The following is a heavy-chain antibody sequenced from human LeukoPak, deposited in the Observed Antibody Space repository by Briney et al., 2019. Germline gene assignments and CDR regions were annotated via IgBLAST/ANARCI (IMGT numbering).Heavy chain of an antibody. CDR2: INPNSGGT. CDR3: ARGIDDYSNYEALDY. CDR1: GYTFTGYY. J-gene: IGHJ4*02. D-gene: IGHD4-11*01. Sequence: GASVKVSCKASGYTFTGYYIHWVRQAPGQGLEWMGWINPNSGGTNYAQKFQGRVTMTRDTSISTAYMELSRLRSDDTAVYYCARGIDDYSNYEALDYWGQGTLVTVSS. V-gene: IGHV1-2*02.